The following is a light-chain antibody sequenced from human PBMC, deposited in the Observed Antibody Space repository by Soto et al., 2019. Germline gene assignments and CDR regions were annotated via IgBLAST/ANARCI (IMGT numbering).Light chain of an antibody. CDR1: QDIRNE. J-gene: IGKJ1*01. CDR2: AAS. CDR3: LQERGYPRT. V-gene: IGKV1-6*02. Sequence: LQMPQSPSSLSSSFVDKVKITCRASQDIRNELGWYQQKPGTAPKFLIYAASSLHSGVPSRFSGSGSGTDFTLTISGLQPEDFATYYCLQERGYPRTFGQGTKVDIK.